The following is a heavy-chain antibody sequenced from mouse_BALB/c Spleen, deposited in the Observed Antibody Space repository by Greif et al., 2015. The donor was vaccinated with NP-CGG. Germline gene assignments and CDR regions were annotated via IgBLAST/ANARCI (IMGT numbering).Heavy chain of an antibody. V-gene: IGHV5-4*02. CDR2: ISDGGSYT. CDR3: AGDYFDY. J-gene: IGHJ2*01. CDR1: GFTFSDYY. Sequence: EVKVEESGGGLVKPGGSLKLSCAASGFTFSDYYMYWVRQTPEKRLEWVATISDGGSYTYYPDSVKGRFTISRDNAKNNLYLQMSSLKSEDTAMYYCAGDYFDYWGQGTTLTVSS.